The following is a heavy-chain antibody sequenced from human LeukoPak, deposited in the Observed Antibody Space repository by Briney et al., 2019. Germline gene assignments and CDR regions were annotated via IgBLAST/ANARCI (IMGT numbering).Heavy chain of an antibody. V-gene: IGHV1-69*05. CDR2: IIPIVGTA. CDR1: GGTFSRYA. J-gene: IGHJ6*03. Sequence: SVKVSCKASGGTFSRYAISWVRQAPGQGLEWMGGIIPIVGTANYAQKFQGRVTITTDESTSTAYMELSSLRSEDTAVYYCAGSDRSYYDMFTGYYKPDYYYYYMDVWGKGTTVTVSS. CDR3: AGSDRSYYDMFTGYYKPDYYYYYMDV. D-gene: IGHD3-9*01.